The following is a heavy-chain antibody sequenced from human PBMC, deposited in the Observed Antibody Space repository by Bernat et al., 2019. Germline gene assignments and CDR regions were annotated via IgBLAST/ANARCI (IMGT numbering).Heavy chain of an antibody. J-gene: IGHJ6*02. D-gene: IGHD6-13*01. V-gene: IGHV3-23*01. CDR1: GFTLSTYA. CDR2: ISGSGTST. CDR3: AREGQLSYYYSGMDV. Sequence: EVQLLESGGGLVQPGGSLRLSCAASGFTLSTYAMSWVRQAPGKGLEWVSAISGSGTSTCDADSVKGRFTIARDNSNNTVYLQRNSLGAEDTAVFYCAREGQLSYYYSGMDVWGQGTTVTVSS.